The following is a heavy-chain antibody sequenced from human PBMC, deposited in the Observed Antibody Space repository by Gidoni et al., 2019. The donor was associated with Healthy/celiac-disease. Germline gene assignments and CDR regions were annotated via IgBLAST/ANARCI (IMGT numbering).Heavy chain of an antibody. CDR2: ISGSGGRT. D-gene: IGHD3-22*01. CDR1: GFTFSRYA. J-gene: IGHJ4*02. Sequence: EVQLFESGGGLVQPGGSLRFSCAASGFTFSRYAMSWVRQAPGQGLVWVLQAPGKGLGLVSAISGSGGRTYYEASVKGRFTISRDNSKNTLYLQMNSLRAEDTAVYYCAKVRSITMIVVDKHFDYWGQGTLVTVSS. CDR3: AKVRSITMIVVDKHFDY. V-gene: IGHV3-23*01.